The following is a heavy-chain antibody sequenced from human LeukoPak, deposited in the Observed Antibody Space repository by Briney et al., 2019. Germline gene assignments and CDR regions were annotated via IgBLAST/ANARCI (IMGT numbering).Heavy chain of an antibody. CDR2: IRYDGSNK. CDR3: AKTIVEMATITPFDY. J-gene: IGHJ4*02. CDR1: GFTFSSYS. V-gene: IGHV3-30*02. D-gene: IGHD5-24*01. Sequence: PGGSLRLSCAASGFTFSSYSMHWVRQAPGKGLEWVAFIRYDGSNKYYADSVKGRFTISRDNSKSTLYLQMNSLRAEDTAVYYCAKTIVEMATITPFDYWGQGTLVTVSS.